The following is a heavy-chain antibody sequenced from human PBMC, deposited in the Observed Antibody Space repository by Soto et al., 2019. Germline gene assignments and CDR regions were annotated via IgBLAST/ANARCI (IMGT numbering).Heavy chain of an antibody. CDR2: ISGSGGST. CDR3: AKEYYDYIWGSYPTYYFDY. D-gene: IGHD3-16*02. J-gene: IGHJ4*02. CDR1: GFTFSSYA. Sequence: EVQLLESGGGLVQPGGSLRLSCAASGFTFSSYAMSWVRQAPGKGLEWVSAISGSGGSTYYADSVKGRFTISRDNSKNTLYLQMNSLRAEDKAVYYCAKEYYDYIWGSYPTYYFDYWGQGTLVTVSS. V-gene: IGHV3-23*01.